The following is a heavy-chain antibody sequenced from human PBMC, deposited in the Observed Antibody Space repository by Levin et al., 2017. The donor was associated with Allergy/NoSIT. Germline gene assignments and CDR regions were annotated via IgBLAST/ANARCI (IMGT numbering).Heavy chain of an antibody. Sequence: GGSLRLSCAASGFTFSSYGMHWVRQAPGKGLEWVAVISYDGSNKYYADSVKGRFTISRDNSKNTLYLQVNSLRAEDTAVYYCAKTSSTPLGAGYSYGPFDYWGQGTLVTVSS. J-gene: IGHJ4*02. CDR1: GFTFSSYG. V-gene: IGHV3-30*18. CDR3: AKTSSTPLGAGYSYGPFDY. D-gene: IGHD5-18*01. CDR2: ISYDGSNK.